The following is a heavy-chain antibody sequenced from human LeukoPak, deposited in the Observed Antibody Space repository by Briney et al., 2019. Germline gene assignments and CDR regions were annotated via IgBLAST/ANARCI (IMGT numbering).Heavy chain of an antibody. D-gene: IGHD5-24*01. V-gene: IGHV3-21*01. Sequence: PGGSLRLSCGASAFTFSSYSMSWVRQAPGKGLEWVSSIDSSTSHIYYADSVKGRFTTSRDNAKNSLYLQVSSLRAEDTAVYYCARDFRTQLDGYSPPYHFDYWGQGALVTVSS. J-gene: IGHJ4*02. CDR2: IDSSTSHI. CDR3: ARDFRTQLDGYSPPYHFDY. CDR1: AFTFSSYS.